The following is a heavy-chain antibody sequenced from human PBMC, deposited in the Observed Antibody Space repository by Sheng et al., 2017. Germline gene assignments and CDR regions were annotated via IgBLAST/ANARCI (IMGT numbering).Heavy chain of an antibody. J-gene: IGHJ2*01. Sequence: QVQLVQSGAEVKKPGSSVKVSCKASGGTFSSYAISWVRQAPGQGLEWMGGIIPIFGTANYAQKFQGRVTITTDESTSTAYMELSSLRSDDTAVYYCARVLTYYYDSSGYYDWYFDLWGRGTLVTVSS. CDR2: IIPIFGTA. V-gene: IGHV1-69*05. CDR3: ARVLTYYYDSSGYYDWYFDL. D-gene: IGHD3-22*01. CDR1: GGTFSSYA.